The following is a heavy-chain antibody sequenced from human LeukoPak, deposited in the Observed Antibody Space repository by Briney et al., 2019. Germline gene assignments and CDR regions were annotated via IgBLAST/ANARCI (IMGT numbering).Heavy chain of an antibody. Sequence: SVKASCKASGGTFSSYAISWVRQAPGQGLEWMGGIIPIFGTANYAQKFQGRVTITADESTSTAYMELSSLRSEDTAVYYCARDWYGDYPALDYWGQGTLVTVSS. J-gene: IGHJ4*02. D-gene: IGHD4-17*01. CDR2: IIPIFGTA. CDR3: ARDWYGDYPALDY. V-gene: IGHV1-69*13. CDR1: GGTFSSYA.